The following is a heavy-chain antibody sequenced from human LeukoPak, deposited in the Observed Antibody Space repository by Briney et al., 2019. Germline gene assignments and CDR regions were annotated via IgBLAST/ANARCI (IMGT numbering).Heavy chain of an antibody. V-gene: IGHV1-69*13. CDR3: AREAGHDSSGYYYFDY. CDR1: GYTFTDYY. J-gene: IGHJ4*02. Sequence: SVKVSCKASGYTFTDYYMHWVRQAPGQGLEWMGGIIPIFGTANYAQKFQGRVTITADESTSTAYMELSSLRSEDTAVYYCAREAGHDSSGYYYFDYWGQGTLVTVSS. D-gene: IGHD3-22*01. CDR2: IIPIFGTA.